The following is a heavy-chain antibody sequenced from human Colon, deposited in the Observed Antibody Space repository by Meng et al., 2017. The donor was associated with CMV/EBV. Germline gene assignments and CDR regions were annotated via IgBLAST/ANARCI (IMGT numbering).Heavy chain of an antibody. Sequence: ASVKVSCKASGYTFTSYDINWVRQATGQGLEWMGWMNPNSGNTGYAQKFQGRVTITRNTSISTAYMELSSLTSDDTAVQYCARTGIVGAQQSGYWLAPWGQGTQVTVSS. CDR3: ARTGIVGAQQSGYWLAP. J-gene: IGHJ5*02. V-gene: IGHV1-8*03. CDR2: MNPNSGNT. D-gene: IGHD1-26*01. CDR1: GYTFTSYD.